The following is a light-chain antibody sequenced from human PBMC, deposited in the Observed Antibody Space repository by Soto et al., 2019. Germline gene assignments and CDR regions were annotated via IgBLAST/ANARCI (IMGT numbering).Light chain of an antibody. J-gene: IGLJ2*01. CDR3: QSYDSSPSGSV. V-gene: IGLV1-40*01. Sequence: VLTQPPSVSGAPGQRVTISCTGSSSNIGAGYDVHWYQQLPGTAPKLLIYGNSNRPSGVPDRFSGSKSGTSASLAITGLQAEDEADYYCQSYDSSPSGSVFGGGTKLTVL. CDR1: SSNIGAGYD. CDR2: GNS.